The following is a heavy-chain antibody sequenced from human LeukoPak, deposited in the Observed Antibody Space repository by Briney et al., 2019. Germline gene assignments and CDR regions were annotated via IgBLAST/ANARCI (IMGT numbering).Heavy chain of an antibody. CDR1: GGSISSSSYY. V-gene: IGHV4-39*07. CDR3: ARDNRGSGSSPFDP. D-gene: IGHD3-10*01. Sequence: PSETLSLTCTVSGGSISSSSYYWGWIRQPPGKGLEWIGSIYYSGSTYYNPSLKSRVTISVDTSKNQFSLKLSSVTAADTAVYYCARDNRGSGSSPFDPWGQGTLVTVSS. J-gene: IGHJ5*02. CDR2: IYYSGST.